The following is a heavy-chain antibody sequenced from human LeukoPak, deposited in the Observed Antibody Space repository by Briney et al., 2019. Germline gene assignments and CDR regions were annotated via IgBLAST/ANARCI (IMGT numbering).Heavy chain of an antibody. J-gene: IGHJ4*02. Sequence: ASETLSLTCTVSGYSISSGYYWGWIRQPPGKGLEWIGSIYHSGSTYYNPSLKSRVTISVDTSKNQFSLKLSSVTAADTAVYYCARVNIIVGSSGYITYYFDYWGQGTLVTVSS. CDR2: IYHSGST. D-gene: IGHD3-22*01. V-gene: IGHV4-38-2*02. CDR1: GYSISSGYY. CDR3: ARVNIIVGSSGYITYYFDY.